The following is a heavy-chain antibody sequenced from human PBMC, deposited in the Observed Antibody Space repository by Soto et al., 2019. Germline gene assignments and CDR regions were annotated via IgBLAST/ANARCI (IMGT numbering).Heavy chain of an antibody. CDR1: GFTFCRYY. V-gene: IGHV3-11*01. CDR3: ARVWTRGNVGAPPDY. CDR2: ISSSGSTI. D-gene: IGHD1-26*01. Sequence: GGSLRLSCAPSGFTFCRYYMSWICQAPENGPEWVSYISSSGSTIYYADSVKGRFTISRDNPKNSLYLQMNSLRAEDTAVYYCARVWTRGNVGAPPDYLGQGTLVTASS. J-gene: IGHJ4*02.